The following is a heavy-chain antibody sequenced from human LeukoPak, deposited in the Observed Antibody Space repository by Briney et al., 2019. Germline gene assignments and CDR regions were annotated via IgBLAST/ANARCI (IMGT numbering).Heavy chain of an antibody. CDR1: GGTFSSYA. CDR3: ASATYYDILTGYYMSYYYGMDV. V-gene: IGHV1-69*01. CDR2: IIPIFDTA. J-gene: IGHJ6*02. D-gene: IGHD3-9*01. Sequence: ASVKVSCKASGGTFSSYAISWVRQAPGQGLEWMGGIIPIFDTANYAQKFQGRVTITADESTSTAYMELSSLRSEDTAVYYCASATYYDILTGYYMSYYYGMDVWGQGTTVTVSS.